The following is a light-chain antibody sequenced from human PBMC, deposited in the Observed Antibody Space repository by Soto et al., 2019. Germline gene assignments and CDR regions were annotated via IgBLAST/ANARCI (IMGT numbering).Light chain of an antibody. CDR1: QTISSW. Sequence: DIQMTQSPSTLSGSVGDRVTITCRASQTISSWLAWYQQKPGKAPKLLIYKASTLKSGVPSRFSGSGSGTEFTLTISSLQPHDFATYYCQHYNSYSEAFGKGTKVDI. J-gene: IGKJ1*01. V-gene: IGKV1-5*03. CDR3: QHYNSYSEA. CDR2: KAS.